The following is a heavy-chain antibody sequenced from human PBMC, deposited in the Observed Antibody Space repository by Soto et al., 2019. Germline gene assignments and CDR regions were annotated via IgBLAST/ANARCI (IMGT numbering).Heavy chain of an antibody. D-gene: IGHD1-1*01. Sequence: EVQLVESGGGLVQPGGSLRLSCAASGFTFSDYWMTWVRQAPGKGLEWVANIKQDGSEKYYVDSVKGRFSISRDNANDSLYLQMNSRRVEDTAVYYCARDSAWNHYWGQGTLVSVSS. CDR3: ARDSAWNHY. J-gene: IGHJ4*02. CDR1: GFTFSDYW. V-gene: IGHV3-7*05. CDR2: IKQDGSEK.